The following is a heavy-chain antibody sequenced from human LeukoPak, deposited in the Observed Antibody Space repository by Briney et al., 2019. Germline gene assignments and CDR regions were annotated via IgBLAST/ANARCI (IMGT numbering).Heavy chain of an antibody. CDR2: ISGSGSST. J-gene: IGHJ6*02. Sequence: GGSLRLSCAASGFTFSSYAMSWVRQAPGKGLEWVSAISGSGSSTYYADSVKGRFTISRDNSKNTLYLQMTSLRAEDTAVYYCAKAAASGPYYGMDVWGQGTTVTVSS. CDR1: GFTFSSYA. D-gene: IGHD6-25*01. CDR3: AKAAASGPYYGMDV. V-gene: IGHV3-23*01.